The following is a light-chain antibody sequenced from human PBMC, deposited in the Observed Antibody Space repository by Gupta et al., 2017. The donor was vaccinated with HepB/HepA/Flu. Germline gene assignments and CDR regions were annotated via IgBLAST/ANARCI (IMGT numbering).Light chain of an antibody. V-gene: IGKV1-16*01. CDR2: AAS. Sequence: DTQLTRSPSSVSASVGDRVIITCLASQDINKHLAWFQQKPGEAPKSLIYAASSLKSGVPSRFSGSASGTEFTLTISRLQPEDFGTYYCQQYNNYPMTFGQGTQVEIK. CDR3: QQYNNYPMT. J-gene: IGKJ1*01. CDR1: QDINKH.